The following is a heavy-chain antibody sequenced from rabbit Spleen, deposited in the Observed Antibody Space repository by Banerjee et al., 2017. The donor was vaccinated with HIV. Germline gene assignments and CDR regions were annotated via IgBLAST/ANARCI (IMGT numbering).Heavy chain of an antibody. V-gene: IGHV1S45*01. D-gene: IGHD1-1*01. CDR1: GVSLNDKDV. J-gene: IGHJ6*01. CDR2: INIVTGKS. Sequence: QEQLEESGGGLVKPEGSLTLTCKASGVSLNDKDVMCWVRQAPGKGLEWIACINIVTGKSVYASWAKGRFTMSRTSSTTVTLQMTSLTAADTATYFCARDSATSFSTYGMDLWGPGTLVPS. CDR3: ARDSATSFSTYGMDL.